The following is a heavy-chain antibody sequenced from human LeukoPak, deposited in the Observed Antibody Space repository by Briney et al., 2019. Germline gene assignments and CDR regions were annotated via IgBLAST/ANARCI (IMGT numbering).Heavy chain of an antibody. CDR3: ARATRVRGVIIRHIDY. D-gene: IGHD3-10*01. CDR2: INHSGST. V-gene: IGHV4-34*01. J-gene: IGHJ4*02. Sequence: SETLSLTCAVYGGSFSGYYWSWIRQPPGKGLEWIGEINHSGSTNYNPSLKSRVTISVDTSKNQFSLKLSSVTAADTAVYYCARATRVRGVIIRHIDYWGQGTLVTVSS. CDR1: GGSFSGYY.